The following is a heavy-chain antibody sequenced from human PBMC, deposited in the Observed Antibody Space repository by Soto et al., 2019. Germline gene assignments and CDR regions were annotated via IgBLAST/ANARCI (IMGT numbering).Heavy chain of an antibody. Sequence: PSETLSLTCAVYGGSFSGYYWSWIRQPPGKGLEWIGEINHSGSTNYNPSLKSRVTISLDTSKNQFSLKLSSVTAADTAVYFCARVRTEYAELDYWGQGTLVTVSS. D-gene: IGHD3-10*01. CDR3: ARVRTEYAELDY. CDR2: INHSGST. CDR1: GGSFSGYY. J-gene: IGHJ4*02. V-gene: IGHV4-34*01.